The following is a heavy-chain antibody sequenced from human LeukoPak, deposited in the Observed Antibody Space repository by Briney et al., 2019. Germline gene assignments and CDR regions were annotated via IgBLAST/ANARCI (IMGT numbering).Heavy chain of an antibody. J-gene: IGHJ4*02. Sequence: PSGTLSLTCAVSGGSISSGGYSWSWIRQPPGKGLEWIGYIYHSGSTYYNPSLKSRVTISVDRSKNQFSLKLSSVTAADTAVYYCARGYGDYDYWGQGTLVTVSS. CDR2: IYHSGST. CDR3: ARGYGDYDY. D-gene: IGHD4-17*01. CDR1: GGSISSGGYS. V-gene: IGHV4-30-2*01.